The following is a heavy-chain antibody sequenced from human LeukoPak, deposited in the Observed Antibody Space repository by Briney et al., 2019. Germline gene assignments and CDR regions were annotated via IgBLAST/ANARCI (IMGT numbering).Heavy chain of an antibody. CDR1: GGSISSGGYS. D-gene: IGHD6-13*01. J-gene: IGHJ6*03. CDR3: ARGSSSQPYYYYYYYMDV. Sequence: PSETLSLTCAVSGGSISSGGYSWSWIRQPPGKGLEWIGYIYYSGSTYYNPSLKSRVTISVDTSKNQFSLKLSSVTAADTAVYYCARGSSSQPYYYYYYYMDVWGKGTTVTISS. V-gene: IGHV4-30-4*07. CDR2: IYYSGST.